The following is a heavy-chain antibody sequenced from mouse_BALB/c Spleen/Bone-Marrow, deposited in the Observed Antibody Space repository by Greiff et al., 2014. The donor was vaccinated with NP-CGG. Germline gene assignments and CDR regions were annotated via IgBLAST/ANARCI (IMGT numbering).Heavy chain of an antibody. V-gene: IGHV14-3*02. Sequence: DVKLQESGAGLVRPGASVKLSCTASGFNIKDTYMHWVKQRPEQGLEWIGRIDPANGNTKYDPKFQGKATITADTSSNTAYLQLSSLTSEDTAVYYCARYYYGSSYFDYWGQGTTLTVSS. J-gene: IGHJ2*01. D-gene: IGHD1-1*01. CDR3: ARYYYGSSYFDY. CDR1: GFNIKDTY. CDR2: IDPANGNT.